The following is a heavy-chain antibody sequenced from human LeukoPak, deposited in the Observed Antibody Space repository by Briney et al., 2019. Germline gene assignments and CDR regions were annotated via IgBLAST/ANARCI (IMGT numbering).Heavy chain of an antibody. CDR1: GFSFSSYW. CDR3: AREGTRGNSQFDY. Sequence: GGSLRLSCAASGFSFSSYWMTWVRQAPGRGLEFVANIRGDGNEKYYMDSMKGRLTISRDNSKNTLYLQMNSLRAEDTAVYYCAREGTRGNSQFDYWGQGTLVTVSS. J-gene: IGHJ4*02. D-gene: IGHD2/OR15-2a*01. V-gene: IGHV3-7*01. CDR2: IRGDGNEK.